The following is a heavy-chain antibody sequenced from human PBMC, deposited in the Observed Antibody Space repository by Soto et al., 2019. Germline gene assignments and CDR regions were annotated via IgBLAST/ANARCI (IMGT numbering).Heavy chain of an antibody. J-gene: IGHJ5*02. CDR3: ARSMTGTSSWFDP. CDR1: GGSVSSGSYY. Sequence: TSETLSLTCTVSGGSVSSGSYYWSWIRQPPGKGLEWIGYIYYSGSTNYNPSLKSRVTISVDTSKNQFSLKLSSVTAADTAVYYCARSMTGTSSWFDPWGQGTLVTVSS. D-gene: IGHD1-7*01. CDR2: IYYSGST. V-gene: IGHV4-61*01.